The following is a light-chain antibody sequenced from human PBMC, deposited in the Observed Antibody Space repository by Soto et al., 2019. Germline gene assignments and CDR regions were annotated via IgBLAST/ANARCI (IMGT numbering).Light chain of an antibody. CDR3: QKYNSAHTWT. CDR1: QGISNY. V-gene: IGKV1-27*01. J-gene: IGKJ1*01. CDR2: AAS. Sequence: DIPMTQSPSSLSASVGDRVTITCRASQGISNYLAWYQQKPGKVPKLLIYAASTLQSGVPSRFSGSGSGTDFTLTISSLQPEDIATYYCQKYNSAHTWTFGQGTKVEI.